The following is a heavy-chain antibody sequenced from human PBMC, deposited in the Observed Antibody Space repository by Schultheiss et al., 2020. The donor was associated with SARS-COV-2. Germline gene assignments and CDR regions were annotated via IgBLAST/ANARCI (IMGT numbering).Heavy chain of an antibody. CDR3: ARGGGAVFDY. V-gene: IGHV4-30-2*01. CDR2: IYHSGST. Sequence: SQTLSLTCAVSGGSISSGGYSWSWIRQPPGKGLEWIGYIYHSGSTYYNPSLKSRVTISVDRSKNQFSLKLSSVTAADTAVYYCARGGGAVFDYWGQGTLVTVSS. J-gene: IGHJ4*02. D-gene: IGHD3-16*01. CDR1: GGSISSGGYS.